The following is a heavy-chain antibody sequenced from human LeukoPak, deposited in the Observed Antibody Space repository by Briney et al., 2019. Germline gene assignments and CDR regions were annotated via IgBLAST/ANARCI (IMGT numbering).Heavy chain of an antibody. CDR1: GYTFTSYG. CDR3: AKLTYYYDSSGYFFDAFDI. CDR2: ISDYNRNT. D-gene: IGHD3-22*01. J-gene: IGHJ3*02. V-gene: IGHV1-18*01. Sequence: ASVKVSCKASGYTFTSYGISWVRQAPGQGLEWMGWISDYNRNTNYAQKLQGRVTMTTDTSTSTAYMELRSLRSDDTAVYYCAKLTYYYDSSGYFFDAFDIWGQGTMVTVSS.